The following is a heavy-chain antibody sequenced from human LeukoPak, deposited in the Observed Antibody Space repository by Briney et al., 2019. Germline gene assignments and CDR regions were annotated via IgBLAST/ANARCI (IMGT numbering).Heavy chain of an antibody. CDR3: ARKGSLVPAYTSHYGMDV. CDR1: GGSFSGYY. D-gene: IGHD2-2*01. J-gene: IGHJ6*02. Sequence: KSSETLSLTCAVYGGSFSGYYWSWIRQPPGKGLEWIGEINHSGSTNYNPSLKSRVTISVDTSKNQFSLKLSSVTAADTAVYYCARKGSLVPAYTSHYGMDVWGQGTTVTVSS. CDR2: INHSGST. V-gene: IGHV4-34*01.